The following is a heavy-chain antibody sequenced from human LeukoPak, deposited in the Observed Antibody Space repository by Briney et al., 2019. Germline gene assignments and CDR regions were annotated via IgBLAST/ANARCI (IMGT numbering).Heavy chain of an antibody. D-gene: IGHD3-3*01. Sequence: SETLSLTCTVSGGSISSGGYYWSWIRQPPGKGLEWIGYIYHSGSTYHNPSLKSRVTISVDRSKNQFSLKLSSVTAADTAVYYCAREYDFWSGYLDYWGQGTLVTVSS. CDR3: AREYDFWSGYLDY. V-gene: IGHV4-30-2*01. CDR2: IYHSGST. CDR1: GGSISSGGYY. J-gene: IGHJ4*02.